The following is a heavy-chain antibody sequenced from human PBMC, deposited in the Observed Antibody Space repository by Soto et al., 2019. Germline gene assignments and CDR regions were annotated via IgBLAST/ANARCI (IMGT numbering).Heavy chain of an antibody. J-gene: IGHJ2*01. Sequence: QLQLQESGPGLVKPSETLSLTCTVSGGSISSSSYYWGWIRQPPGKGLEWVGSIYYSGSTYYNPSLKSRVTISVDTSKNQCSLELSSVTAADTSVYYCARHNYGSGSYYHWYFDLWGRGTLVTVSS. CDR2: IYYSGST. CDR3: ARHNYGSGSYYHWYFDL. V-gene: IGHV4-39*01. CDR1: GGSISSSSYY. D-gene: IGHD3-10*01.